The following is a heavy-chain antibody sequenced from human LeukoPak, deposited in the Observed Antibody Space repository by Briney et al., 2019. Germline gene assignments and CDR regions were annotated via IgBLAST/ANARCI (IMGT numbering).Heavy chain of an antibody. D-gene: IGHD2-15*01. CDR2: INAGNGDT. CDR3: ARGRWTSSVSAYYLDY. Sequence: ASVKVSCKASGFTFTNYAMYWVRQAPGQRLEWMGWINAGNGDTKYSQNFQGRVAITRDTSASAVYMELSSLRSEDTAVYYCARGRWTSSVSAYYLDYWGQGTLVTVSS. J-gene: IGHJ4*02. V-gene: IGHV1-3*01. CDR1: GFTFTNYA.